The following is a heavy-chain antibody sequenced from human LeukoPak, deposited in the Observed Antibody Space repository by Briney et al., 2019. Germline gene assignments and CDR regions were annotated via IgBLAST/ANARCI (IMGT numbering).Heavy chain of an antibody. Sequence: GGSLRLSCAASGFTFRSYAMHWVRQAPGKGPEWEAAISYDGSNKKYADSVKGRFTISRDNSKNTLYLQMNSLRAEDTAVYYCARGVRIAVAGNIDYWGQGTLVTVSS. J-gene: IGHJ4*02. CDR3: ARGVRIAVAGNIDY. D-gene: IGHD6-19*01. V-gene: IGHV3-30*04. CDR1: GFTFRSYA. CDR2: ISYDGSNK.